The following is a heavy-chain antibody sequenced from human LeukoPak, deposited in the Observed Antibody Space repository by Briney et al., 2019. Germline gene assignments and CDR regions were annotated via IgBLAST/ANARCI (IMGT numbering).Heavy chain of an antibody. CDR1: GSTFSSYW. V-gene: IGHV3-74*01. J-gene: IGHJ4*02. CDR2: INSDGSNT. D-gene: IGHD3-16*01. CDR3: ARDNRGSFDH. Sequence: PGGSLRLSCAASGSTFSSYWMHWVRQVPGKGLVWVSRINSDGSNTNYADSVKGRFTISRDNAKNTLFLQMNSLRAEDTAVFYCARDNRGSFDHWGQGTLVTVSS.